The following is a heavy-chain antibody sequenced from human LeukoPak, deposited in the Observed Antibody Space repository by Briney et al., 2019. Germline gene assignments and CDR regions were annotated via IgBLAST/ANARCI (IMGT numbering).Heavy chain of an antibody. D-gene: IGHD3-22*01. CDR1: GYTFTSYG. Sequence: ASVKVSCKASGYTFTSYGISWVRQAPGQGLEWMGWISAYNGNTNYAQKLQGRVTMTTDTSTSTAYMELRSLRSDDTAVYYCARDRRLGEYYYDSSGPHSSGFDYWGQGTLVTVSS. V-gene: IGHV1-18*01. CDR2: ISAYNGNT. J-gene: IGHJ4*02. CDR3: ARDRRLGEYYYDSSGPHSSGFDY.